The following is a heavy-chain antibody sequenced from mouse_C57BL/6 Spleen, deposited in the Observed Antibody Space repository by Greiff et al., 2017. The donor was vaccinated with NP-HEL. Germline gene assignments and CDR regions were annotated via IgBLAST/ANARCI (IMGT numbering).Heavy chain of an antibody. CDR2: ISSGSSTT. CDR3: ARSHYYGSGYPDY. Sequence: EVQLVESGAGLVKPGGSLKLSCAASGFTFSDYGMHWVRQAPEKGLEWVAYISSGSSTTNYADTVKGGATITRDNAKNTPFLQMSSLRSEDTAMYYCARSHYYGSGYPDYWGQGPTLTVSS. J-gene: IGHJ2*01. CDR1: GFTFSDYG. D-gene: IGHD1-1*01. V-gene: IGHV5-17*01.